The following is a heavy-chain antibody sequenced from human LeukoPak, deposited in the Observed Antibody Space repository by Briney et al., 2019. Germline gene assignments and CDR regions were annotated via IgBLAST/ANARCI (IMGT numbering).Heavy chain of an antibody. V-gene: IGHV1-18*04. CDR3: VVVRGFYGMDV. Sequence: ASVKVSCKASGYTFTSYYMHWVRQAPGQGLEWMGWISAYNGNTNYAQKLQGRVTMTTDTSTSTAYMELRSLRSDDTAVYYCVVVRGFYGMDVWGQGTTVTVSS. J-gene: IGHJ6*02. CDR2: ISAYNGNT. D-gene: IGHD2-15*01. CDR1: GYTFTSYY.